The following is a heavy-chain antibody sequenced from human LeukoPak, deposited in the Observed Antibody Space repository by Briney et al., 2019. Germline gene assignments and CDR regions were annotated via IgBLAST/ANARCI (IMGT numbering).Heavy chain of an antibody. V-gene: IGHV4-31*03. CDR2: IYYSGST. D-gene: IGHD2-2*01. Sequence: PAETLSLTCTVSGGSISSGGYYWSWIRQHPGKGLEWIGYIYYSGSTYYNPSLKSRVTISVDTSKNQFSLKLSSVTAADTAVYYCARAGGVPAAFKVHWFDPWGQGTLVIVSS. CDR1: GGSISSGGYY. J-gene: IGHJ5*02. CDR3: ARAGGVPAAFKVHWFDP.